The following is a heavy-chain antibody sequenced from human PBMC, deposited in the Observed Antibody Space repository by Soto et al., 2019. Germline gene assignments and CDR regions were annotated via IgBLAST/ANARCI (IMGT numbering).Heavy chain of an antibody. D-gene: IGHD3-22*01. V-gene: IGHV1-69*01. CDR2: FIPIFGTA. J-gene: IGHJ4*02. CDR1: GGTFSSYA. CDR3: ARAQYYYDSSGYLNYYFDY. Sequence: QVQLVQSGAEVKKPGSSVKVSCKASGGTFSSYAISWVRQAPGQGLEWMGGFIPIFGTANYAQKFQGRVTITADESTSTAYMELSSLRSEDTAVYYCARAQYYYDSSGYLNYYFDYWGQGTLVTVSS.